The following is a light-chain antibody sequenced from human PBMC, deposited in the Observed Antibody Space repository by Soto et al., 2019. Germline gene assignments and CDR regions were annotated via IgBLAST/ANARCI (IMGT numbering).Light chain of an antibody. V-gene: IGKV1-5*01. Sequence: DIQMTQSPSTLSASVGDRVTITCRASQSIGDSLAWYQQKPGKAPYLLISDVSSLERGVPSRFSGSGSGTEFTLTISSMQPDDFAVYYCHQRQSWPRTFGQGTKVDI. J-gene: IGKJ1*01. CDR2: DVS. CDR3: HQRQSWPRT. CDR1: QSIGDS.